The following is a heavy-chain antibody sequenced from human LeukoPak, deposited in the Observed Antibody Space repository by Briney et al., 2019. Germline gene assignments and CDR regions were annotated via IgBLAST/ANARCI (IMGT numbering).Heavy chain of an antibody. CDR1: GGPIRSSNYY. Sequence: KSSETLSLTCTVSGGPIRSSNYYWGWIRQPPGKGLEWIGNIYYNGSPYYNPSLKSRVTISVDTSKNQFSLKLSSVTAPETAVYYCARLSGPLGFCSGGPCYSDWYFDLWGRGTLVTVSS. V-gene: IGHV4-39*01. CDR3: ARLSGPLGFCSGGPCYSDWYFDL. CDR2: IYYNGSP. J-gene: IGHJ2*01. D-gene: IGHD2-15*01.